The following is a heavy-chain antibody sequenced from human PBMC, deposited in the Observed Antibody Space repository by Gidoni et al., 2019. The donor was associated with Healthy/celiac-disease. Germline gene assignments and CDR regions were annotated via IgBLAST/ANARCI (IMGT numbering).Heavy chain of an antibody. CDR1: GFTVSSYA. D-gene: IGHD6-13*01. CDR3: AKAGGAAAGTIHDDY. Sequence: EGQRLESGGGLVPPGGSLRLAWAALGFTVSSYAMSWVRQAPGKGLEWVSSISGSGGSTYSADSVKGRFTISRDNSKNTLYLQMNSLRAEDTAVYYCAKAGGAAAGTIHDDYWGQGTLVTVSS. CDR2: ISGSGGST. J-gene: IGHJ4*02. V-gene: IGHV3-23*01.